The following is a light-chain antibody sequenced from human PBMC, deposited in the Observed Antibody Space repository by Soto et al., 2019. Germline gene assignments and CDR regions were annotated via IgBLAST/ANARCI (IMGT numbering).Light chain of an antibody. CDR2: GTS. Sequence: AIQMTQSPSSLSAAVGDRVTITCLAIQGIGTELWWYQHRPGKAHKLLIYGTSTLQDGVPSRFSGSGSDTDFTLTISSLQPEDFATYYCLQDSTYPRTFGQGTKLEIK. CDR3: LQDSTYPRT. J-gene: IGKJ1*01. V-gene: IGKV1-6*01. CDR1: QGIGTE.